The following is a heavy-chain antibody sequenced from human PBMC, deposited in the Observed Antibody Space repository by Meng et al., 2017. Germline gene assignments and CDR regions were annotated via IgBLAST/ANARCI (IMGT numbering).Heavy chain of an antibody. J-gene: IGHJ4*02. Sequence: GQLGESWGGLLQPGGSLCISCAASGFTFSSYAMSLVRQAQGKGLEWVSAIRGSGGSTYYADSVKGRFTISRDNSKNTLYLQMNSLRAEDTAVYYFAKHITGTSSFDYWGQGTLVTVSS. CDR2: IRGSGGST. CDR1: GFTFSSYA. D-gene: IGHD1-7*01. CDR3: AKHITGTSSFDY. V-gene: IGHV3-23*04.